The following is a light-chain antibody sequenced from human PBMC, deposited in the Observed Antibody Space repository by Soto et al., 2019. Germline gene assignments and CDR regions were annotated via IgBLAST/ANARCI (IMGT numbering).Light chain of an antibody. CDR2: DVR. CDR1: SSDVGGYNH. Sequence: QSVLTQPASVSGSPGQSITISCTGTSSDVGGYNHVSWYQQHPGKAPKLMIYDVRNRPSGVSNRFSGSKSVNTASLTISGLQAEDEADYYCSSYTTISTYVFGTGTRSPS. J-gene: IGLJ1*01. V-gene: IGLV2-14*01. CDR3: SSYTTISTYV.